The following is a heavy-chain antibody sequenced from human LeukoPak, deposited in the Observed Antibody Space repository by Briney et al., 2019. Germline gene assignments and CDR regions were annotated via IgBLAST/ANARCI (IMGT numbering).Heavy chain of an antibody. J-gene: IGHJ5*02. CDR2: VWYDGSNK. V-gene: IGHV3-33*06. CDR3: AKGSNWGYNWFDP. Sequence: GGSLRLSCEASGFTFINYGMHWVRRAPGKGLEWVAVVWYDGSNKYYADSVKGRFTISRDNSKNTLYLQMNSLRAEDTAVYYCAKGSNWGYNWFDPWGQGTLVTVSS. D-gene: IGHD7-27*01. CDR1: GFTFINYG.